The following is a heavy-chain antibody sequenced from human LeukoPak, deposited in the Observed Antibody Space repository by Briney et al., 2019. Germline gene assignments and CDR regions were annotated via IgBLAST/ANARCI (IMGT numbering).Heavy chain of an antibody. Sequence: GGSLRLSCAASGFTFSSYAMHWVRQAPGKGLEWVAVISYDGSNKYYADSVKGRFTISRDNSKNTLYLQMNSLRAEDTAVYYCARDQKMLQWLSGGMDVWGQGTTVTVSS. CDR2: ISYDGSNK. V-gene: IGHV3-30-3*01. D-gene: IGHD6-19*01. CDR3: ARDQKMLQWLSGGMDV. J-gene: IGHJ6*02. CDR1: GFTFSSYA.